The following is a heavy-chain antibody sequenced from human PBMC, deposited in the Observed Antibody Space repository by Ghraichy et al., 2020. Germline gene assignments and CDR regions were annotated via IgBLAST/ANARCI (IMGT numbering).Heavy chain of an antibody. J-gene: IGHJ4*02. D-gene: IGHD4-11*01. CDR2: ISSSSSYI. V-gene: IGHV3-21*01. CDR3: ARLGEGYSNTRSERIVDY. Sequence: GGSLRLSCAASGFTFSSYSMNWVRQAPGKGLEWVSSISSSSSYIYYADSVKGRFTISRDNAKNSLYLQMHSLRAEDTAVYYCARLGEGYSNTRSERIVDYWGQGTLVTVSS. CDR1: GFTFSSYS.